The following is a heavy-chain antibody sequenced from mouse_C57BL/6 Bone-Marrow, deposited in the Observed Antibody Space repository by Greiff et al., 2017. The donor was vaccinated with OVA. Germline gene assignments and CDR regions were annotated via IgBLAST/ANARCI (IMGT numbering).Heavy chain of an antibody. CDR3: ARGCYYGYDGGAWFAY. Sequence: VQLQQSGPELAKPGASVKIPCKASGYTFTDYNMDWVKQSHGKSLEWIGDINTNNGGTNYNQKFKDKATLTVDKSSSTAYMELRSLTSEDTAVYYCARGCYYGYDGGAWFAYWGQGTLVTVSA. CDR1: GYTFTDYN. CDR2: INTNNGGT. J-gene: IGHJ3*01. D-gene: IGHD2-2*01. V-gene: IGHV1-18*01.